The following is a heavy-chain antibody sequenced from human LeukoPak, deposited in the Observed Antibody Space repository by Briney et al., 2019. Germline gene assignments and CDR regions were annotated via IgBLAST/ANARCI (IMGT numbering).Heavy chain of an antibody. CDR3: ATDRGWRTSGYYLYYFEY. CDR1: GFIFTYYF. CDR2: IKHDGSEK. V-gene: IGHV3-7*01. D-gene: IGHD3-3*01. Sequence: GGSLRLCCAASGFIFTYYFMSWVRQAPGKGLEWVASIKHDGSEKYYVDSVRGRFTISRDNTMNSLYLQMSSLRAEDTAVYYCATDRGWRTSGYYLYYFEYWGQGTLVTYSS. J-gene: IGHJ4*02.